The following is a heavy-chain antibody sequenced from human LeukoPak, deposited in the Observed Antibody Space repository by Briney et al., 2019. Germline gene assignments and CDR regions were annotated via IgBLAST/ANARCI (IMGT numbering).Heavy chain of an antibody. Sequence: PSETLSLTCTVSGGSISSGDYYWSWGRQPPGRGREWIWYIYYSGSTYYNPSLKSRVTISVDTSKNQFSLKLSSVTAADTAVYYCASTGGSYLGDAFDIWGQGTMVTVSS. V-gene: IGHV4-30-4*08. CDR1: GGSISSGDYY. CDR2: IYYSGST. CDR3: ASTGGSYLGDAFDI. D-gene: IGHD1-26*01. J-gene: IGHJ3*02.